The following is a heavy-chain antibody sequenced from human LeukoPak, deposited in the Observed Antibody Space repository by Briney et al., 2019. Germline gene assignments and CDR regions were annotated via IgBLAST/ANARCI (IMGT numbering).Heavy chain of an antibody. CDR3: ARMDIARYMDV. CDR2: MYYTGGT. Sequence: SETLSLTCTVSNGSISTGDYFWTWVRQSPGKALEWIGHMYYTGGTYYNPFLKSRLTMSLDTSKNEFSLNLASVTAADSALYYCARMDIARYMDVWGKGTTVTVSS. J-gene: IGHJ6*03. D-gene: IGHD5-12*01. CDR1: NGSISTGDYF. V-gene: IGHV4-30-4*08.